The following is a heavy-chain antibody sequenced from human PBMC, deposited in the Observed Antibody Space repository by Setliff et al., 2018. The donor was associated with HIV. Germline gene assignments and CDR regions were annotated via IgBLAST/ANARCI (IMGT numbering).Heavy chain of an antibody. Sequence: SVKVSCKVSGYTFTSYGISWVRQAPGQGLEWMGWISAHNGNTNYAQKLQGRVTMTTDTSTRTAYMELRSLRSDDTAVYYCARGRSSGWYAGRSYYYYMDVWGKGTTVTVSS. J-gene: IGHJ6*03. V-gene: IGHV1-18*01. CDR2: ISAHNGNT. D-gene: IGHD6-19*01. CDR3: ARGRSSGWYAGRSYYYYMDV. CDR1: GYTFTSYG.